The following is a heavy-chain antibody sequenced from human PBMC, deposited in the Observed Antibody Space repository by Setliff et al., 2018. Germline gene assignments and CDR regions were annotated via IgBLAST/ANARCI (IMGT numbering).Heavy chain of an antibody. CDR1: GFSFSKFA. J-gene: IGHJ4*02. D-gene: IGHD1-7*01. CDR3: AKPQVELRWGFES. V-gene: IGHV3-23*01. Sequence: PGGSLRLSCAASGFSFSKFAMSWVRQSPGKGLEWVSGISGSGTSTNFADSVKGRFTISRDNFKNTLYLQMNSLRVEDTAVYYCAKPQVELRWGFESWGQGTPVTVS. CDR2: ISGSGTST.